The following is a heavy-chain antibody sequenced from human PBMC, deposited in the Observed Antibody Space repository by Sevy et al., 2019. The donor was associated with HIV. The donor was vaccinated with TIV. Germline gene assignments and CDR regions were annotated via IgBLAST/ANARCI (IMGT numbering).Heavy chain of an antibody. Sequence: GGSLRLSCAASGFTFSSYAMSWVRQAPGKGLEWVSAISGSGGSTYYTDSVKGRFTISRDNSKNTLYLQMNSLRAEDTAVYYCAKGTGWLRTYFDYWGQGTLVTVSS. V-gene: IGHV3-23*01. D-gene: IGHD5-12*01. CDR3: AKGTGWLRTYFDY. CDR2: ISGSGGST. CDR1: GFTFSSYA. J-gene: IGHJ4*02.